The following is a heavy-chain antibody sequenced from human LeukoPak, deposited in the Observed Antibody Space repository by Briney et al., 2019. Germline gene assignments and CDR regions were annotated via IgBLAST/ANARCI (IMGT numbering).Heavy chain of an antibody. J-gene: IGHJ4*02. Sequence: PGGSLRLSCAASGFTFSSYAMSWVRQAPGKGLEWVSAISGSGGSTYYADPVKGRFTISRDNSKNTLYLQMNSLRAEDTAVYYCAKGRFFPSYYFDYWGQGTLVTVSS. CDR1: GFTFSSYA. D-gene: IGHD3-3*01. CDR2: ISGSGGST. V-gene: IGHV3-23*01. CDR3: AKGRFFPSYYFDY.